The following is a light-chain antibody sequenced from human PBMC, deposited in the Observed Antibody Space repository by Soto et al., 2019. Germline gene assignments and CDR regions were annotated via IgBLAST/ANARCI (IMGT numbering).Light chain of an antibody. V-gene: IGKV3D-15*01. Sequence: EMTQSTATLSVSQGERATLSCRASQSINIYLAGYQQKPGQAPRLLIFGASYRATGIPARFSGSGSGTEFNLTISSLQSEDFAVYFCQQYDDWLRLTFGGGTKVDI. CDR3: QQYDDWLRLT. CDR2: GAS. CDR1: QSINIY. J-gene: IGKJ4*01.